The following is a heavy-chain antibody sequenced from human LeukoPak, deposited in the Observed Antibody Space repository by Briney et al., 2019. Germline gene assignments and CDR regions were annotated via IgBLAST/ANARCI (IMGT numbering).Heavy chain of an antibody. D-gene: IGHD3-3*01. Sequence: ASVKVSCKASGYTFTSYAMNWVRQAPGQGLEWMGWINTNTGNPTYAQGFTGRFVFSLDTSVSTAYLQISSLKAEDTAVYYCARDGGVLRFLEWLEADGQNWFDPWGQGTLVTVSS. CDR1: GYTFTSYA. CDR3: ARDGGVLRFLEWLEADGQNWFDP. V-gene: IGHV7-4-1*02. CDR2: INTNTGNP. J-gene: IGHJ5*02.